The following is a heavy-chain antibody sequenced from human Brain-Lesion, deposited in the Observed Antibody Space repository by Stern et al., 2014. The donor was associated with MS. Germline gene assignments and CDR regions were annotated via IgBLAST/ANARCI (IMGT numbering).Heavy chain of an antibody. V-gene: IGHV3-30*18. J-gene: IGHJ5*02. Sequence: QVQLVQSGGGVVQPGRPLRLTCVASGFTFGSCAMHWVRQAPGQGQEWVAGVSYDGSNKYYADSVKGRFTISRDNSQNTLYMQMSSLRPEDTAVYYCAKDRQYLTYFFDHWGQGSLVTVSS. CDR1: GFTFGSCA. D-gene: IGHD2/OR15-2a*01. CDR3: AKDRQYLTYFFDH. CDR2: VSYDGSNK.